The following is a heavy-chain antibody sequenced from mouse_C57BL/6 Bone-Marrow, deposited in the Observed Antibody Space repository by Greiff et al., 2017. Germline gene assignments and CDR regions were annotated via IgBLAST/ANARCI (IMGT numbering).Heavy chain of an antibody. CDR1: GFNIKNTY. D-gene: IGHD2-4*01. V-gene: IGHV14-3*01. J-gene: IGHJ3*01. CDR2: IDPANGNT. Sequence: VQLQQSVAELVRPGASVKLSCTASGFNIKNTYMHWVKQRPEQGLEWIGRIDPANGNTKYAPKFQGKATITADTSSNTAYLRLSSLTSEDTAIFYWARGGDDDYDGFAYWGQGTLVTVSA. CDR3: ARGGDDDYDGFAY.